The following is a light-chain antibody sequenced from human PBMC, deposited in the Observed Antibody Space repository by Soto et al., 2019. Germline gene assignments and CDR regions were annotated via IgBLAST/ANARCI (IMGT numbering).Light chain of an antibody. J-gene: IGKJ1*01. CDR1: QSVSSK. V-gene: IGKV3-15*01. CDR2: GAS. Sequence: EIVMTQSPATLSVSPGERATLSCRASQSVSSKLAWYQQKPGQAPRLLIYGASTRATGIPARFSGSGSGTEFTLTISSLQSEDSAVYYCLQYNNWPLWTFGQGTKVDIK. CDR3: LQYNNWPLWT.